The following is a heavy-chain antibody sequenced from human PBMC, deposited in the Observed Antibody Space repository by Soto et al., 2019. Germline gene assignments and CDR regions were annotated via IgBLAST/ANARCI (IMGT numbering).Heavy chain of an antibody. V-gene: IGHV3-11*01. Sequence: QVQLVESGGGLVKPGGSLRLSCAATGFSFSDYDMTWIRQAPGQGLEWLSYISRTDSSKYYAGSVKGRFTISVDSAKRSVYLQMNSLRADDTAVYYCARDLYGLDVWGKGTTVIVSS. CDR3: ARDLYGLDV. J-gene: IGHJ6*04. CDR1: GFSFSDYD. CDR2: ISRTDSSK.